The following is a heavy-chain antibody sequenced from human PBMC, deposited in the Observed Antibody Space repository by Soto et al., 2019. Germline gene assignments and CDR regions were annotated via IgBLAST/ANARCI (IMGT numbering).Heavy chain of an antibody. CDR3: AKFGNPPYYYDSSGYYYEGFDY. CDR1: GFTFSSYA. V-gene: IGHV3-23*01. J-gene: IGHJ4*02. Sequence: GGSLRLSCAASGFTFSSYAMSWVRQAPGKGLEWVSAISGSGGSTYYADSVKGRFTISRDNSKNTLYLQMNSLRAEDTAVYFCAKFGNPPYYYDSSGYYYEGFDYWGQGTLVTVSS. CDR2: ISGSGGST. D-gene: IGHD3-22*01.